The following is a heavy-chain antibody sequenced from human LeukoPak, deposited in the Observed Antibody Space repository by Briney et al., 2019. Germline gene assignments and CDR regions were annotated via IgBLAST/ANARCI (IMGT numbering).Heavy chain of an antibody. CDR1: GFTFSSYA. J-gene: IGHJ4*02. CDR3: ARSRPPYYYDSSGSHDFDY. V-gene: IGHV3-30-3*01. Sequence: PGGSLRLSCAASGFTFSSYAMHWVRQAPGKGLEWVVVISYDGSNKYYADSVKGRFTISRDNSKNTLYLQMNSLRAEDTAVYYCARSRPPYYYDSSGSHDFDYWGQGTLVTVSS. D-gene: IGHD3-22*01. CDR2: ISYDGSNK.